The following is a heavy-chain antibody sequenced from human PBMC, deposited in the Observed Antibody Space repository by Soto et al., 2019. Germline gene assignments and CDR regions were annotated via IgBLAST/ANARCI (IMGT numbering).Heavy chain of an antibody. CDR1: GFTFDDYA. D-gene: IGHD3-10*01. V-gene: IGHV3-9*01. J-gene: IGHJ6*02. CDR3: AKDGEAGIYGRDV. CDR2: ISWNSGSI. Sequence: SLRLSCAASGFTFDDYAMHWVRQAPGKGLEWVSGISWNSGSIGYADSVKGRFTISRDNAKNSLYLQMNSLRAEDTALYYCAKDGEAGIYGRDVWGQGPRFTVSS.